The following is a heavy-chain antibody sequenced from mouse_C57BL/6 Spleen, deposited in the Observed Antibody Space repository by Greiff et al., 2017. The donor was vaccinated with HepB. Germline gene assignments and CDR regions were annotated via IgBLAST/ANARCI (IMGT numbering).Heavy chain of an antibody. CDR1: GYAFSSSW. D-gene: IGHD3-2*02. CDR3: AQTAQARGLDY. Sequence: VKLQESGPELVKPGASVKISCKASGYAFSSSWMNWVKQRPGKGLEWIGRIYPGDGDTNYNGKFKGKATLTADKSSSTAYMQLSSLTSEDSAVYFCAQTAQARGLDYWGQGTTLTVSS. V-gene: IGHV1-82*01. J-gene: IGHJ2*01. CDR2: IYPGDGDT.